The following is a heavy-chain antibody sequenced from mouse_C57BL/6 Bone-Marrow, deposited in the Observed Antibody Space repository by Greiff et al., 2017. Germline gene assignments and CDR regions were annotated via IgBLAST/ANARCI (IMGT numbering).Heavy chain of an antibody. J-gene: IGHJ3*01. CDR3: ARTYGSSYVKYFAY. CDR1: GFTFSDYG. V-gene: IGHV5-17*01. Sequence: EVQRVESGGGLVKPGGSLKLSCAASGFTFSDYGMHWVRQAPEKGLEWVAYLRSGSSTIYYADTAKGRFTISRDNANNTLFMQMTSLRSEETAMDYCARTYGSSYVKYFAYWGQGTLVTVSA. CDR2: LRSGSSTI. D-gene: IGHD1-1*01.